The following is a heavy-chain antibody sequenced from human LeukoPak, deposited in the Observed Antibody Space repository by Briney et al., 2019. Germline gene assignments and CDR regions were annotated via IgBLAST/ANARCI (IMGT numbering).Heavy chain of an antibody. J-gene: IGHJ4*02. CDR3: GSVRPGDADY. Sequence: PGGSLTLSCAASGFTFTTYWMNWVRQAPGKGLEWVATISSEGIGQYYLDSVKGRFTISRDNAQSSLFLQMTSLRTEDTAVYYCGSVRPGDADYWGQGTLVTVSS. V-gene: IGHV3-7*01. CDR1: GFTFTTYW. CDR2: ISSEGIGQ. D-gene: IGHD1-26*01.